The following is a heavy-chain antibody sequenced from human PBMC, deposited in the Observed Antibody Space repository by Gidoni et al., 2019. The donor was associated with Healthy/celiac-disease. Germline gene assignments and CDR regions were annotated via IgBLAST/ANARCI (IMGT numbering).Heavy chain of an antibody. CDR1: GFTFSNAW. V-gene: IGHV3-15*01. CDR3: TTGLTYYDFWSGYPPDY. D-gene: IGHD3-3*01. J-gene: IGHJ4*02. Sequence: EVQLVESGGGWVKPGGSLRLPCAASGFTFSNAWMSWVRQAPGKGLEWVGRIKSKPAGGTTYYATPVKRRFTLSRDDTKNTLYLQMNSLHTEDPAVYYCTTGLTYYDFWSGYPPDYLGQGTLVTVSS. CDR2: IKSKPAGGTT.